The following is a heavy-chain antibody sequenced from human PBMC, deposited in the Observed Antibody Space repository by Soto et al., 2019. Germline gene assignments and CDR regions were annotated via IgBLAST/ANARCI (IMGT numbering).Heavy chain of an antibody. Sequence: QVQLQESGPGLVKPSETLSLTCTVSGGSISSYYWSWIRQPPGKGLEWLGSIYYSGSTNYNPSLTSRVTVSVDTSKIQFSLKLSSVTAADTAVYSCARRYCWAFDIWGQGTMVTVSS. CDR2: IYYSGST. D-gene: IGHD2-8*02. CDR1: GGSISSYY. J-gene: IGHJ3*02. CDR3: ARRYCWAFDI. V-gene: IGHV4-59*08.